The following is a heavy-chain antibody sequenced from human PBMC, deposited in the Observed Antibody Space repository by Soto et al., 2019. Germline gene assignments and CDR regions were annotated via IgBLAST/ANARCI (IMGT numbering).Heavy chain of an antibody. V-gene: IGHV3-33*01. J-gene: IGHJ4*02. CDR1: GFTFSSYG. Sequence: VQLLESGGGLVQPGGSLRLSCAASGFTFSSYGMHWVRQAPGKGLEWVAVIWYDGSNKYYADSVKGRFIISRDNSKNTLFLQMNSLRAEDTAVYYCARDLNDFWSGYLSLDYWGQGTLVTVSS. D-gene: IGHD3-3*01. CDR3: ARDLNDFWSGYLSLDY. CDR2: IWYDGSNK.